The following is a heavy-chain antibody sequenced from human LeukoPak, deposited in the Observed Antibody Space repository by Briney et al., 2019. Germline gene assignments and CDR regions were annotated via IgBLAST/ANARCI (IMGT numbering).Heavy chain of an antibody. CDR1: GGTFSSYA. Sequence: SVKVSCKASGGTFSSYAISWVRQAPGQGLEWMGGIIPIRGIANYAQTFQGRVTITADKSTSTAYMELSSLRSEDTAVYYCARDRYSSGWYVDYWGQGTLVTVSS. V-gene: IGHV1-69*10. CDR2: IIPIRGIA. D-gene: IGHD6-19*01. J-gene: IGHJ4*02. CDR3: ARDRYSSGWYVDY.